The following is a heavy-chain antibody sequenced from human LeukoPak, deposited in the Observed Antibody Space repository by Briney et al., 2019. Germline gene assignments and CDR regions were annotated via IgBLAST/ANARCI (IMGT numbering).Heavy chain of an antibody. J-gene: IGHJ2*01. CDR3: ARTDGYNYWWYFDL. CDR2: INHSGST. CDR1: GGSFSGYY. Sequence: SETLSLTCAVYGGSFSGYYWSWIRQPPGKGLEWIGEINHSGSTNYNPSLRSRVTISVDTSKNQFSLKLSSVTAADTAVYYCARTDGYNYWWYFDLWGRGTLVTVSS. V-gene: IGHV4-34*01. D-gene: IGHD5-24*01.